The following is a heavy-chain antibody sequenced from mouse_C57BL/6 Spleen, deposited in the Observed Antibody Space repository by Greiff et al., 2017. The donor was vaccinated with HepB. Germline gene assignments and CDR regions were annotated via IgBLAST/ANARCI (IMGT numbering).Heavy chain of an antibody. CDR1: GFSLTSYG. J-gene: IGHJ4*01. V-gene: IGHV2-6-1*01. CDR3: ARHAYGSSYYYAMDY. Sequence: VQLQESGPGLVAPSQSLSITCTVSGFSLTSYGVHWVRQPPGKGLEWLVVIWSDGSTTYNSALKSRLSISKDNSKSQVFLKMNSLQTDDTAMYYCARHAYGSSYYYAMDYWGQGTSVTVSS. CDR2: IWSDGST. D-gene: IGHD1-1*01.